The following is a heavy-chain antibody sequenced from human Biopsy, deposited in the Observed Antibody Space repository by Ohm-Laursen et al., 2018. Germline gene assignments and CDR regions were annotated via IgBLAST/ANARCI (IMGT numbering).Heavy chain of an antibody. D-gene: IGHD6-19*01. V-gene: IGHV3-74*01. Sequence: SLRLSCTASGFDFSDYSMSWVRQAPGRGLVWVSRINGDGTNTNYADSVKGRFTISRDNAKNTLYLQMNSLRAEDTAVYYCARDNWLGYWGQGILVTVSS. CDR2: INGDGTNT. CDR1: GFDFSDYS. J-gene: IGHJ4*02. CDR3: ARDNWLGY.